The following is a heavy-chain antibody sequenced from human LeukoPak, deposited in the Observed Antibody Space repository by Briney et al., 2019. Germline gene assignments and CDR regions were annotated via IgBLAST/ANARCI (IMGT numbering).Heavy chain of an antibody. Sequence: SETLSLTCTVSGGSISSSTYYWGWIRQPPGKGLEWIGSIYYSGSTYYNPSLKSRVTISVDTSKNQFSLKLSSVTAADTAVYYCARVSGSYGGLDYWGQGTLVTVSS. V-gene: IGHV4-39*01. CDR1: GGSISSSTYY. CDR3: ARVSGSYGGLDY. J-gene: IGHJ4*02. CDR2: IYYSGST. D-gene: IGHD1-26*01.